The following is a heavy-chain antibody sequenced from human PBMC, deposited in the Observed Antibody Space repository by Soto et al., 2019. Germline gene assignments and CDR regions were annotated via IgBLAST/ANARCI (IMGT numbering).Heavy chain of an antibody. D-gene: IGHD3-10*01. J-gene: IGHJ6*02. CDR1: VGTFSSYA. CDR3: AREGITMVRNYYYYYYGMDV. V-gene: IGHV1-69*13. CDR2: IIPIFGTA. Sequence: SVKVSCKASVGTFSSYAISWVRQAPGQGLEWMGGIIPIFGTANYAQKFQGRVTITADESTSTAYMELSSLRSEDTAVYYCAREGITMVRNYYYYYYGMDVWGQGTTVTVSS.